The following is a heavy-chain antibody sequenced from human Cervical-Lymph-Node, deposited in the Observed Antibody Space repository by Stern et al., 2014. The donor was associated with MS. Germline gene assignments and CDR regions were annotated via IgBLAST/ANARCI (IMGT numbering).Heavy chain of an antibody. D-gene: IGHD6-13*01. Sequence: VQLLESGGGVVQPGRSLRLSCAASGFSFSRYAMHWVRQAPGKGLEWVALIRYDGSNPYYADSVTGRFTISRDNFKNTLYLQMNSLRAEDTAVYYCASAYSSSHYYFDYWGQGTLVTVSS. CDR3: ASAYSSSHYYFDY. CDR1: GFSFSRYA. V-gene: IGHV3-33*01. J-gene: IGHJ4*02. CDR2: IRYDGSNP.